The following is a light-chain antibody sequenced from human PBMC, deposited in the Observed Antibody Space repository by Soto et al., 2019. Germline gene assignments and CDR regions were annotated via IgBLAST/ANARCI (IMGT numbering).Light chain of an antibody. V-gene: IGLV2-14*01. Sequence: QSALTQPASVSGSPGQSITISCTGSSSDLGGYYYVSWFQQHPGKVPKLIIYDVTNRPSGVSHRFSGSQSGDTASLTISGLQAEDEADYYCASHTYTSTLHVVFGGGTKLTVL. CDR3: ASHTYTSTLHVV. J-gene: IGLJ2*01. CDR2: DVT. CDR1: SSDLGGYYY.